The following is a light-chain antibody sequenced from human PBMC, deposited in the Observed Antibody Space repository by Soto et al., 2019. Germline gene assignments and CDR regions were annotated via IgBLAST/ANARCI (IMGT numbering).Light chain of an antibody. CDR2: EVS. CDR3: SSYAGTNNLL. Sequence: QSVLTQPPSASGSPGQSVTISCTGTSSDVGAYNSVSWYQQYPGKAPKLMISEVSERPSGVPDRFSGSKSGNTASLTVSGLQAEDEADYFCSSYAGTNNLLFGGGTKLTVL. J-gene: IGLJ2*01. V-gene: IGLV2-8*01. CDR1: SSDVGAYNS.